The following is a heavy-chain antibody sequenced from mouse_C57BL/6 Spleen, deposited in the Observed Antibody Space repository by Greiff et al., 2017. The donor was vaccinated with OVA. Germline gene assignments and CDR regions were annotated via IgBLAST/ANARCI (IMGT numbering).Heavy chain of an antibody. CDR2: IYPGSGST. V-gene: IGHV1-55*01. Sequence: QVQLKQPGAELVKPGASVKMSCKASGYTFTSYWITWVKQRPGQGLEWIGDIYPGSGSTNYNEKFKSKATLTVDTSSSTAYMQLSSLTSEDSAVYYCALYYYGSSSYYAMDYWGQGTSVTVSS. D-gene: IGHD1-1*01. CDR3: ALYYYGSSSYYAMDY. CDR1: GYTFTSYW. J-gene: IGHJ4*01.